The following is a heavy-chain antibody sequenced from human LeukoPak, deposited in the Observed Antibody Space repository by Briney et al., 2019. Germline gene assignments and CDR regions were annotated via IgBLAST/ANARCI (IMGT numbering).Heavy chain of an antibody. CDR2: IYHSGST. V-gene: IGHV4-30-2*01. D-gene: IGHD3-10*01. J-gene: IGHJ5*02. CDR3: ARRTVLLWFGELVPTCFDP. CDR1: GGSISSGGYY. Sequence: SETLSLTCTVSGGSISSGGYYWSWIRQPPGKGLEWIGKIYHSGSTNYNPSLKSRVTISVDKSKNQFSLKLSSVTAADTAVYYCARRTVLLWFGELVPTCFDPWGQGTLVTVSS.